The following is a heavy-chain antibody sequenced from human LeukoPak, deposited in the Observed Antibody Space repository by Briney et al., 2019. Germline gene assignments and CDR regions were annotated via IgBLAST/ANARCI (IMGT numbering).Heavy chain of an antibody. D-gene: IGHD1-26*01. CDR3: ARGLVGAYFDY. J-gene: IGHJ4*02. CDR2: IYSGGTT. V-gene: IGHV3-53*01. Sequence: GGSLRLSCAASGFTVSSNYMNWVRQAPGKGLEWVSVIYSGGTTYYADSVKGRFTISRDNTKNTLYLQMNSLRAEDTAVYYCARGLVGAYFDYWGQGTLVTVSS. CDR1: GFTVSSNY.